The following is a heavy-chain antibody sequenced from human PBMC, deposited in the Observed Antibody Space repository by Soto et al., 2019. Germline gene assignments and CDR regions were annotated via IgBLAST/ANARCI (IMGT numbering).Heavy chain of an antibody. CDR2: INAGNGNT. V-gene: IGHV1-3*01. D-gene: IGHD3-10*01. Sequence: ASVKVSCKASGYTFTSYAMHWVRQAPGQRLEWMGWINAGNGNTKYSQKFQGRVTITRDTSASTAYMELSSLRSEDTAVYYCAVVRGVIYYFDYWGQGTLVTVSS. CDR3: AVVRGVIYYFDY. J-gene: IGHJ4*02. CDR1: GYTFTSYA.